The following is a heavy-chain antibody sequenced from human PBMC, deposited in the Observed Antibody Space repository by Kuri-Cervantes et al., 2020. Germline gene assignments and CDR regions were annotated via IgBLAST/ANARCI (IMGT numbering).Heavy chain of an antibody. CDR2: FDPEDGET. CDR3: ATEPVGLKAAAPPGDWYFDL. V-gene: IGHV1-24*01. Sequence: ASVKVSCKVSGYTLTELSMHWVRQAPGKGLEWMGGFDPEDGETIYAQKFQGRVTMTEDTSTDTAYMELSSLRSEDTAVYYCATEPVGLKAAAPPGDWYFDLWGRGTLVTVSS. CDR1: GYTLTELS. D-gene: IGHD6-13*01. J-gene: IGHJ2*01.